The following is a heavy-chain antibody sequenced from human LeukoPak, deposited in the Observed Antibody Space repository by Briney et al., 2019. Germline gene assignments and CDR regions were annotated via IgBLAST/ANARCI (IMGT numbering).Heavy chain of an antibody. Sequence: ASVEVSCKASGYTFTDYYVHWVRQAPGQGLEWMGWISPNSGGTNYEQKFQGRVTMTRDTSISTAYMELSRLRSDDTAMYYCARDGNFDYWGQGTLVTVSS. V-gene: IGHV1-2*02. CDR3: ARDGNFDY. CDR2: ISPNSGGT. J-gene: IGHJ4*02. D-gene: IGHD1-26*01. CDR1: GYTFTDYY.